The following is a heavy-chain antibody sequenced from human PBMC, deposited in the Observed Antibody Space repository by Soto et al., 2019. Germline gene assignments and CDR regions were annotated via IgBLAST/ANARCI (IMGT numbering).Heavy chain of an antibody. CDR3: AREYRSSSGRFDN. J-gene: IGHJ4*02. V-gene: IGHV1-69*13. CDR1: GGSFSSYA. Sequence: ASVKVSCKASGGSFSSYAISWVRQAPGQGLEWMGGIIPIFGTPSYTQKFQGRVTITADESTSTAYMELSSLRSEDTAVYYCAREYRSSSGRFDNWGQGTLVTVSS. D-gene: IGHD6-6*01. CDR2: IIPIFGTP.